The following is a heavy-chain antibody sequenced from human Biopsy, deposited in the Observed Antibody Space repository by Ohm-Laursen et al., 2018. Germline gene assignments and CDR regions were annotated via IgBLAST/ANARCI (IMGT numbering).Heavy chain of an antibody. Sequence: SLRLSCTASGFTFSSYTMTWVRQAPGRGLEWVSSISSTSDYIYYADSVKGRFTISRDSTKNSLYLQMNSVRAEDTAVYYCARDYDFWSGYYDYQQSGMDVWGQGTTATVSS. J-gene: IGHJ6*02. CDR2: ISSTSDYI. CDR3: ARDYDFWSGYYDYQQSGMDV. D-gene: IGHD3-3*01. V-gene: IGHV3-21*01. CDR1: GFTFSSYT.